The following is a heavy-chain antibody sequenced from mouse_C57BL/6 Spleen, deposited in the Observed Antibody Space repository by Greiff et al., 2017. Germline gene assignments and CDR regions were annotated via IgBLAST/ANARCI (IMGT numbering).Heavy chain of an antibody. Sequence: QVQLQQPGAELVKPGASVKMSCKASGYTFTSYWITWVKQRPGQGLEWIGDIYPGSGSTNYNEKFKSKATLTVDTSSSTAYMQLSSLTSEDSAVYYCARKPSYGSSLHYFDGWGQGTTLTVSS. CDR3: ARKPSYGSSLHYFDG. D-gene: IGHD1-1*01. CDR1: GYTFTSYW. CDR2: IYPGSGST. V-gene: IGHV1-55*01. J-gene: IGHJ2*01.